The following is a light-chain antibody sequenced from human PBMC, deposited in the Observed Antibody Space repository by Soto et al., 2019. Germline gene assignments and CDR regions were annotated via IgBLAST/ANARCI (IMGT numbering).Light chain of an antibody. V-gene: IGKV3-20*01. CDR2: GAS. CDR1: QSVGTSF. CDR3: QQYGSSPPYT. J-gene: IGKJ2*01. Sequence: EIVLTQSPGTLSLSPGERATLSCRASQSVGTSFLAWYQQKPGQAPRLLIYGASSRATGIPDRFSGSGSGTDFTLNISSLEPEDFAVYYCQQYGSSPPYTFGQGTKLEIK.